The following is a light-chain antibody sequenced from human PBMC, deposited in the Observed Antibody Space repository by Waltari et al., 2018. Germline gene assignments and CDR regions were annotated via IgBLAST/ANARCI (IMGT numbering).Light chain of an antibody. CDR1: QTVLYSSNNKNY. Sequence: DIVMTQSPDSLAVSLGERATTHCKSSQTVLYSSNNKNYLAWYQQKPGQPPKLLIYWASTRESGVPDRFSGSGSGTDFTLTISSLQAEDVAVYSCQQYYSTPLTFGQGTKVEIK. CDR2: WAS. V-gene: IGKV4-1*01. CDR3: QQYYSTPLT. J-gene: IGKJ1*01.